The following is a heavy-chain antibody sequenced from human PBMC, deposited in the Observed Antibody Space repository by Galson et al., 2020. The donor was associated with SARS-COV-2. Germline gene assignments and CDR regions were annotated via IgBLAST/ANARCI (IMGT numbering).Heavy chain of an antibody. D-gene: IGHD3-22*01. V-gene: IGHV1-8*01. J-gene: IGHJ6*02. Sequence: GESLKISCKASGYTFTSYDINWVRQATGQGLEWMGWMNPNSGNTGYAQKFQGRVTMTRNTSISTAYMELSSLRSEDTAVYYCARGSKFTMIVVVIFPRYYYGMDVWGQGTTVTVSS. CDR1: GYTFTSYD. CDR3: ARGSKFTMIVVVIFPRYYYGMDV. CDR2: MNPNSGNT.